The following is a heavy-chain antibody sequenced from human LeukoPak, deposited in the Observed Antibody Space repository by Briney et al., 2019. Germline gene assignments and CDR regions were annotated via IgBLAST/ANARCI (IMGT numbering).Heavy chain of an antibody. CDR2: TNPDGSTT. CDR1: GFTFTSHW. V-gene: IGHV3-74*01. CDR3: VSTGFDI. D-gene: IGHD1-1*01. Sequence: GGSLRLSCAGSGFTFTSHWVYWVRHAPGRGLVWVSRTNPDGSTTAYADSVRGRFTISRDNAKYTVYLQMNSLRTEDTAMYYCVSTGFDIWGQGTMVTASS. J-gene: IGHJ3*02.